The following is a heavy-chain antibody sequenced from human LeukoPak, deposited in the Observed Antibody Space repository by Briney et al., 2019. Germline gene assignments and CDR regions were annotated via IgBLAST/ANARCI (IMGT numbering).Heavy chain of an antibody. CDR3: AKVTLLWFGESNFDY. V-gene: IGHV3-23*01. CDR1: GLTFSKSW. CDR2: ISGSGGST. J-gene: IGHJ4*02. Sequence: PGGSLRLSCAASGLTFSKSWMSWVRQAPGQGLEWVSAISGSGGSTYYADSVKGRFTISRDNSKNTLYLQMNSLRAEDTAVYYCAKVTLLWFGESNFDYWGQGTLVTVSS. D-gene: IGHD3-10*01.